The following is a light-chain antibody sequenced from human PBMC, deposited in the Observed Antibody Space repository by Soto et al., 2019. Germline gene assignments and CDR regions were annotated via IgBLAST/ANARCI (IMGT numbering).Light chain of an antibody. Sequence: EIVLTQSPGTLSLSPCEGAALSSSASQSVSSSYLAWYQQKPGQAPRLLIYGASSRATGIPARFSGGGSGAEYTLTISSLQSEDFAVYFCQQYAGSPRTFGQGTKVDIK. CDR2: GAS. J-gene: IGKJ1*01. CDR1: QSVSSSY. V-gene: IGKV3-20*01. CDR3: QQYAGSPRT.